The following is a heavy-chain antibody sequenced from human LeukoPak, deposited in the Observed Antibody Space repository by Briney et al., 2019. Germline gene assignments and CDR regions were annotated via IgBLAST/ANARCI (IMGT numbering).Heavy chain of an antibody. Sequence: SETLSLTCTVSGGSISSGGYYWSWIRQHPGKGPEWIGYIYYSGGTYYNPSLKSRVTISVDTSKNQFSLKLSPVTAADTAVYYCATLWADYKDYWGQGTPVTVSS. CDR3: ATLWADYKDY. CDR2: IYYSGGT. CDR1: GGSISSGGYY. D-gene: IGHD3-16*01. J-gene: IGHJ4*02. V-gene: IGHV4-31*03.